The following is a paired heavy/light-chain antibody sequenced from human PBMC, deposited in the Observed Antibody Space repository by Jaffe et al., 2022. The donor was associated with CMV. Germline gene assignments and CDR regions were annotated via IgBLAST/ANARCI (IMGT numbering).Heavy chain of an antibody. V-gene: IGHV1-69*09. CDR1: GDTFRSYT. CDR2: ILPILAIR. CDR3: ARDTPSGSDTFTF. J-gene: IGHJ3*01. Sequence: QVQLVQSGAEVKKPGSSVKLSCKTSGDTFRSYTITWVRQAPGQGLEWMGRILPILAIRNYTQKFQGRITLTADKSTNTAYMELSSLRSDDTAVYYCARDTPSGSDTFTFWGQGTLVTVSS.
Light chain of an antibody. CDR3: QQSYTTPVT. Sequence: DIQMTHSPSSLSASVGDRVTITCRASQSISNYLNWYQQKPGKAPKLLIYAASTLQSGVPSRFSGSGSGTDFTLTISSLLPEDFATYYCQQSYTTPVTFGHGTRLEIK. J-gene: IGKJ5*01. CDR1: QSISNY. V-gene: IGKV1-39*01. CDR2: AAS.